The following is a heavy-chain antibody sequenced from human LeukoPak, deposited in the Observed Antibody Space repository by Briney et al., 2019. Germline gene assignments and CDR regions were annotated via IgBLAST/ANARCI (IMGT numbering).Heavy chain of an antibody. J-gene: IGHJ4*02. Sequence: SETLSLTCTVSGGSICSYYWSWIRQPPGKGLEWIGYIYYSGSTNYNPSLKSRVTISVDTSKKQFSLKLSSVTAADTAVYYCARMGATVVTPFLYWGQGTLVTVSS. CDR3: ARMGATVVTPFLY. CDR2: IYYSGST. D-gene: IGHD4-23*01. V-gene: IGHV4-59*01. CDR1: GGSICSYY.